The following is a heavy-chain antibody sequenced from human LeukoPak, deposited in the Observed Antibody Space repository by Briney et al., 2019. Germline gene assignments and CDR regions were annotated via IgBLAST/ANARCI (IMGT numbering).Heavy chain of an antibody. J-gene: IGHJ4*02. CDR1: GGSISSNTYY. CDR2: IYYSGST. D-gene: IGHD5-18*01. V-gene: IGHV4-39*07. Sequence: PSETLSLTCTVSGGSISSNTYYWGWIRQPPGKGLEWIGSIYYSGSTYYNPSLKSRVTISADTSKNQFSLKLSSETAADTAVYYCARDYQGGYGDKTVDYWGQGTLVTVSS. CDR3: ARDYQGGYGDKTVDY.